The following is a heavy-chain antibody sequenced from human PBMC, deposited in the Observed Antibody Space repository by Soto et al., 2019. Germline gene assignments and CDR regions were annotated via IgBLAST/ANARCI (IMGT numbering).Heavy chain of an antibody. D-gene: IGHD3-16*02. V-gene: IGHV4-59*01. Sequence: XDTLSLTCTVSGGSISSYYWSWIRQPPGKGLEWIGYIYYSGSTNYNPSLKSRVTISVDTSKNQFSLKLSSVTAEDTAVYYSAIARLSTRWWFDPWGQGTLVTVSS. CDR1: GGSISSYY. J-gene: IGHJ5*02. CDR3: AIARLSTRWWFDP. CDR2: IYYSGST.